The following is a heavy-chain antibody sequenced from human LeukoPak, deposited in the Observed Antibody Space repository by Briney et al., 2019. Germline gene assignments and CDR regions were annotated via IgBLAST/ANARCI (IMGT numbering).Heavy chain of an antibody. CDR1: GFTVSHNY. CDR2: IHSGGSS. D-gene: IGHD6-25*01. CDR3: ARGPPAENFIDF. V-gene: IGHV3-53*01. J-gene: IGHJ4*02. Sequence: PGGSLRLSCTASGFTVSHNYMHWVRQAPGKGLEWVSVIHSGGSSYHADSVKGRFTISRDNSKNTVFLQLNSLRAEDTAVYYCARGPPAENFIDFWAQGPRVTVPS.